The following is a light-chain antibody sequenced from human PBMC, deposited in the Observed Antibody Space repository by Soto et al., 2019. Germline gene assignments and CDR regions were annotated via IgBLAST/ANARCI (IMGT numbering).Light chain of an antibody. CDR3: QQYGSSGT. Sequence: EVEMAQSPATLSLAPGEIATLSCRASQSDRSSLGWYQQKPGQPPSLLIYDVSIRATVIPDRFSGSGSGTDFTLTISRLEPEDFAVYYCQQYGSSGTFGQGTKVDIK. V-gene: IGKV3-20*01. CDR1: QSDRSS. CDR2: DVS. J-gene: IGKJ1*01.